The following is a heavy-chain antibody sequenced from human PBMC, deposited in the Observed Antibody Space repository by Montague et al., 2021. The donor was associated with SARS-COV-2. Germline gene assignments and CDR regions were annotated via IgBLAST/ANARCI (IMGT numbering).Heavy chain of an antibody. D-gene: IGHD2-2*01. CDR2: ISTTGSP. V-gene: IGHV4-61*02. CDR1: GDSISRNNLH. CDR3: TIEGHITTICSGCPRNWFDP. J-gene: IGHJ5*02. Sequence: SQTLSLTCTLSGDSISRNNLHWTWIRQPAGKGLEWIGRISTTGSPEYNPSLKSRVTLSLDTSKNQFSLRLSSVTAADTAMYYCTIEGHITTICSGCPRNWFDPWGQGTLVTVSS.